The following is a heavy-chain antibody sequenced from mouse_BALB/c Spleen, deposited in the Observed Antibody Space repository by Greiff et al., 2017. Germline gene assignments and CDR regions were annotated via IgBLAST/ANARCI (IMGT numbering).Heavy chain of an antibody. CDR1: GFTFSSYG. CDR2: INSNGGST. D-gene: IGHD2-1*01. V-gene: IGHV5-6-3*01. CDR3: ARRHGNYPYFDY. Sequence: EVHLVESGGGLVQPGGSLKLSCAASGFTFSSYGMSWVRQTPDKRLELVATINSNGGSTYYPDSVKGRFTISRDNAKNTLYLQMSSLKSEDTAMYYCARRHGNYPYFDYWGQGTTLTVSS. J-gene: IGHJ2*01.